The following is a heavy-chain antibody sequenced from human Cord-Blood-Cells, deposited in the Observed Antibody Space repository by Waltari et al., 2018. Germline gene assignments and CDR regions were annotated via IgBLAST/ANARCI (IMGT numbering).Heavy chain of an antibody. Sequence: AEVKKPGESLKISCKGSGYSFTSYWIGWVRQMPGKGLEWMGIIYPGDSDTRYSPSFQGQVTISADKSISTAYLQWSSLKASDTAMYYCARLIAARPGNDAFDIWGQGTMVTVSS. CDR2: IYPGDSDT. D-gene: IGHD6-6*01. V-gene: IGHV5-51*01. J-gene: IGHJ3*02. CDR3: ARLIAARPGNDAFDI. CDR1: GYSFTSYW.